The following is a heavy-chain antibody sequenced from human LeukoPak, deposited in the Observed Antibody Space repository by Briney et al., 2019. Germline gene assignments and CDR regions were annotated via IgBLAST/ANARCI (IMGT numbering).Heavy chain of an antibody. CDR3: ARKRSFDL. CDR1: GGPISSYY. V-gene: IGHV4-59*01. D-gene: IGHD3-9*01. J-gene: IGHJ4*02. CDR2: IYYSESA. Sequence: SETLSLTCTVSGGPISSYYWSWIRQPPGKGLEWIGCIYYSESATYNPSLKSRVTISLDTSKNQFFLKLSSVTAADTAVYYCARKRSFDLWGQGTLVTVSS.